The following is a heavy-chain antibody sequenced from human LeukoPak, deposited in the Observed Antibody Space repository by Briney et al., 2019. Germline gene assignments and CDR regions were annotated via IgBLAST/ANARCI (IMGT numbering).Heavy chain of an antibody. D-gene: IGHD4-23*01. J-gene: IGHJ6*02. CDR2: IFSSGST. Sequence: SETLSLTCTVSGDSINNNYWTWVRQPPGKGLECIGYIFSSGSTNYNPSLKSRVTMSVDTSKNQFSLNLNSVTASDTAVYYCARWASYAMEVWGHGTTVTVSS. CDR1: GDSINNNY. CDR3: ARWASYAMEV. V-gene: IGHV4-4*09.